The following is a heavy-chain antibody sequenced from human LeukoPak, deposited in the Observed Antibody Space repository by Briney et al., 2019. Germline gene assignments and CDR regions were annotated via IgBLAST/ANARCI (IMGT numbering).Heavy chain of an antibody. V-gene: IGHV4-31*03. CDR2: IACSGST. J-gene: IGHJ3*02. CDR3: ARVGLHSAYDSISSPAFDI. D-gene: IGHD5-12*01. CDR1: GGSISSGAYY. Sequence: SETLSLTCTVSGGSISSGAYYWSWIRQHPGKGLEWIGYIACSGSTYYNPSLKSRVTISVDTSKNQFSLKLSSVTAADAAVYYCARVGLHSAYDSISSPAFDIWGQGTMVSVSS.